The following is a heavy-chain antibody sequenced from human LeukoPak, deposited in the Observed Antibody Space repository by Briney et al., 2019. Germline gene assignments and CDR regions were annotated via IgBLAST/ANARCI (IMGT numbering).Heavy chain of an antibody. CDR1: GFTFSDYY. CDR3: ARQYSYGYSRYYYGMDV. J-gene: IGHJ6*02. V-gene: IGHV3-11*06. CDR2: ISSSSSYI. D-gene: IGHD5-18*01. Sequence: PGGSLRLSCAASGFTFSDYYMSWIRQAPGKGLEWVSSISSSSSYIYYADSVKGRFTISRDNAKNSLYLQMNSLRAEDTAVYYCARQYSYGYSRYYYGMDVWGQGTTVTVSS.